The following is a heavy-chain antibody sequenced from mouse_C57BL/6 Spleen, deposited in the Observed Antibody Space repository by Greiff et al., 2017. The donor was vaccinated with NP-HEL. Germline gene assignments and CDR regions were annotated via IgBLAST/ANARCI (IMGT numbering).Heavy chain of an antibody. J-gene: IGHJ1*03. Sequence: QVHVKQSGAELVRPGASVTLSCKASGYTFTDYEMHWVKQTPVHGLEWIGAIDPETGGTAYNQKFKGKAILTADKSSSTAYMELRSLTSEDSAVYYCTNYYGTPYWYFDVWGTGTTVTVSS. D-gene: IGHD1-1*01. CDR2: IDPETGGT. V-gene: IGHV1-15*01. CDR3: TNYYGTPYWYFDV. CDR1: GYTFTDYE.